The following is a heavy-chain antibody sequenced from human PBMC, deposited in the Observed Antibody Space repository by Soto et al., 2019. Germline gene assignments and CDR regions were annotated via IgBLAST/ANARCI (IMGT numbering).Heavy chain of an antibody. D-gene: IGHD6-13*01. J-gene: IGHJ5*02. CDR2: IWYDGSNK. Sequence: GGSLRLSCAASGFNFGSYAMHWVRQAPGKGLEWVAFIWYDGSNKYYADSVKGRFTVSRDNSKNRLSLQMDSLRAEDTAVYYCARDASRDSSARGWFDPWGPGTLVTVSS. CDR3: ARDASRDSSARGWFDP. V-gene: IGHV3-33*01. CDR1: GFNFGSYA.